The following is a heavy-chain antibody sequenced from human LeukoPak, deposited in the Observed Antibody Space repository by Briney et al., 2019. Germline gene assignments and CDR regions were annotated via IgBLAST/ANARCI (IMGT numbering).Heavy chain of an antibody. Sequence: PGGSLRLSWAASGFTFSNYLMHWVRQAPAKGLVWVSRITSDGSSTHYADSEKGRFTISRDNAKNTLYLQMNSLTAEDTAVYYCVSLGYCSTSSCQPWGQGTLVTVSS. CDR1: GFTFSNYL. V-gene: IGHV3-74*01. CDR3: VSLGYCSTSSCQP. D-gene: IGHD2-2*01. J-gene: IGHJ4*02. CDR2: ITSDGSST.